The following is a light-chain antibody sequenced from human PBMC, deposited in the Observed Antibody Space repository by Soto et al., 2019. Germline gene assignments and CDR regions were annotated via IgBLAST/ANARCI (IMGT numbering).Light chain of an antibody. CDR1: SSNIGSDY. CDR2: DDN. CDR3: GTWDSSLSGVI. J-gene: IGLJ2*01. Sequence: QSVLTQPPSVSAAPGQKVTISCSGSSSNIGSDYVSWYQHLPETAPKLLIFDDNKRPSGIPDRFSGSKSGTSATLGITGLQTGDEGDYYCGTWDSSLSGVILGGGTKVTVL. V-gene: IGLV1-51*01.